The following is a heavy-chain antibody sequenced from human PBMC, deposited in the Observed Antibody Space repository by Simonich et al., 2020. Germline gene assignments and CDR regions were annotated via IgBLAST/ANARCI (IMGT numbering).Heavy chain of an antibody. D-gene: IGHD4-17*01. CDR1: GFTFRCYE. CDR2: ISSGGSTI. CDR3: ARHYYGDYYFDY. Sequence: EVQLVESGGGLVQPGGSLRLSCAAPGFTFRCYEMNWVRQAPGKGLEGVSYISSGGSTIYYADSVKGRFTISRDNAKNSLYLQMNSLRAEDTAVYYCARHYYGDYYFDYWGQGTLVTVSS. J-gene: IGHJ4*02. V-gene: IGHV3-48*03.